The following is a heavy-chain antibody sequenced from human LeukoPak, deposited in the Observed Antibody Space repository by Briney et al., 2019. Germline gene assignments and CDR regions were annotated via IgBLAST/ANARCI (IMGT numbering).Heavy chain of an antibody. D-gene: IGHD3-10*01. CDR2: LNQDGSER. V-gene: IGHV3-7*02. CDR1: GFXFSSYW. Sequence: PGGSLRLSCAASGFXFSSYWISWVRQTPGKGLEWVAHLNQDGSERYYVDSVKGRFTISRENAKNSLYLQMNSLRAEDTAVYYCAKCGSGSNFDYWGQGILVTVSS. CDR3: AKCGSGSNFDY. J-gene: IGHJ4*02.